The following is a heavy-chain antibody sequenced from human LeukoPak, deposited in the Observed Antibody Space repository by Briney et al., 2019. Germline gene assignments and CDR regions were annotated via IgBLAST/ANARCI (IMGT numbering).Heavy chain of an antibody. Sequence: GGSLRLSCAASGFTFSSYSMNWVRQAPGKGLEWVSYISSSSSTIYYADSVKGRFTISRDNSKSTLYLQMNSLRAEDTATYYCAARPTSEAVAPSDFWGQGTLVTVSP. D-gene: IGHD6-19*01. V-gene: IGHV3-48*01. CDR2: ISSSSSTI. J-gene: IGHJ4*02. CDR3: AARPTSEAVAPSDF. CDR1: GFTFSSYS.